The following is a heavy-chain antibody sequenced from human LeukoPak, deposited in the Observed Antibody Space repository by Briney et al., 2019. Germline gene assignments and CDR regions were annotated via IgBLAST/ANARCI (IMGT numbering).Heavy chain of an antibody. CDR3: AKDSGSYYTSDY. V-gene: IGHV3-30*02. Sequence: GGSLSLSCAASAFTFYNYDMLWVRQAPGKGVEWVAFIRYDGSNTYYADFVEGRFTISRDNSKNTLYLLMNSLRAEDTAVYYCAKDSGSYYTSDYWGQGTLVTVSS. CDR1: AFTFYNYD. CDR2: IRYDGSNT. D-gene: IGHD3-10*01. J-gene: IGHJ4*02.